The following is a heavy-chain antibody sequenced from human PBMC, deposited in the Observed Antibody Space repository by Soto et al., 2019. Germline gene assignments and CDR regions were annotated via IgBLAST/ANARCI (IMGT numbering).Heavy chain of an antibody. J-gene: IGHJ4*02. CDR2: ISGSGAST. Sequence: PGESLKISCVASGFTFNKYALAWVRQAPGKGLEWVSAISGSGASTYDADSVKGRFTISRDNSNNTLYLQMNSLRAEDTAVYYCAKTPGVITVINSFDHWGQGTPVTVYS. CDR3: AKTPGVITVINSFDH. CDR1: GFTFNKYA. D-gene: IGHD2-21*01. V-gene: IGHV3-23*01.